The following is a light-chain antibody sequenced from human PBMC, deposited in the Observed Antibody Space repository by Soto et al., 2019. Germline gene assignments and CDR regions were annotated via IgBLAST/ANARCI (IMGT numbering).Light chain of an antibody. Sequence: DIQLTQSPSFLSASVGDRVTITCRASQGISSYLAWYQQKPGKAPKLLIYAASTLQSGVPSRFSGSGSGTEFALTNNSLQPEDFATYYCQQLNSYPLTFGGGTKVEIK. J-gene: IGKJ4*01. CDR2: AAS. CDR1: QGISSY. CDR3: QQLNSYPLT. V-gene: IGKV1-9*01.